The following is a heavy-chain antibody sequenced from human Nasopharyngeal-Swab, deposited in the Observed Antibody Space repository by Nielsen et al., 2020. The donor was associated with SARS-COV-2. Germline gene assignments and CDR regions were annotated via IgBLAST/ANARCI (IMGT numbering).Heavy chain of an antibody. CDR2: IKSKTDGGTT. J-gene: IGHJ6*02. V-gene: IGHV3-49*02. D-gene: IGHD6-19*01. Sequence: IRQPPGKGLEGVGRIKSKTDGGTTEYAASVKGRFTISRDDSKSIAYLQMNSLKTEDTAVYYCTRDDSIAVAGVGYYYYGMDVWGQGTTVTVSS. CDR3: TRDDSIAVAGVGYYYYGMDV.